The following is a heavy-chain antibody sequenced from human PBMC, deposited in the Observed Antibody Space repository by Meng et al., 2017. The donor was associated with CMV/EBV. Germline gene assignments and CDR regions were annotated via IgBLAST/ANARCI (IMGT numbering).Heavy chain of an antibody. Sequence: GSLRLSCAVYGGSFSGYYWSWIRQPPGKGLEWIGEINHSGSTNYNPSLKSRVTISVDTSKNQFSLKLSSVTAADTAVYYCARGRGSNDYWGQGTLVTVYS. J-gene: IGHJ4*02. CDR3: ARGRGSNDY. CDR1: GGSFSGYY. CDR2: INHSGST. D-gene: IGHD3-10*01. V-gene: IGHV4-34*01.